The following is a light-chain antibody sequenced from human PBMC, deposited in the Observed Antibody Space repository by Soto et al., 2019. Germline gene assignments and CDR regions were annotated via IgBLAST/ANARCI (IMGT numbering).Light chain of an antibody. CDR2: EVS. CDR3: SSYTTTDQYV. CDR1: SSDVGAYDY. J-gene: IGLJ1*01. Sequence: QSALTQPASVSGSPGQSITISCTGTSSDVGAYDYVSWDQQHPGKAPKYLIYEVSNRPSGISDRFSVSKSGTTASLTISALQAEDDDDYYCSSYTTTDQYVFGTGTKVTVL. V-gene: IGLV2-14*01.